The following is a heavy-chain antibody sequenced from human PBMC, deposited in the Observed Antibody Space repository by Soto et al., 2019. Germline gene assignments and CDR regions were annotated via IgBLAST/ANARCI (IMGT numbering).Heavy chain of an antibody. V-gene: IGHV2-5*02. CDR3: ARSDLVGAPFYFEV. CDR2: IYSDDDN. CDR1: GFSLTTSGVG. D-gene: IGHD1-26*01. J-gene: IGHJ4*02. Sequence: SGPTLVNPTQTLTLTCTFSGFSLTTSGVGVGWIRQPPGKYLECLALIYSDDDNRYRPSLRSRLTINKDTTQNQLVLTMSKLPPLDTATSDCARSDLVGAPFYFEVWAQGRLVTVSS.